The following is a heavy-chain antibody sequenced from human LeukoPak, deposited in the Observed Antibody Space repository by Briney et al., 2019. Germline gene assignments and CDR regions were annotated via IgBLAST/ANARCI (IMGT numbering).Heavy chain of an antibody. J-gene: IGHJ4*02. Sequence: GGSLRLSCAASGFTFSSHGMSWVRQAPGKGLEWVSGISGSGGSTSYADSVKGRFTISRDNSKNTLYLLMNSLRAEDTAVYYCAKDRAPSDYWGQGTLVTVSS. CDR2: ISGSGGST. V-gene: IGHV3-23*01. CDR1: GFTFSSHG. CDR3: AKDRAPSDY. D-gene: IGHD3-10*01.